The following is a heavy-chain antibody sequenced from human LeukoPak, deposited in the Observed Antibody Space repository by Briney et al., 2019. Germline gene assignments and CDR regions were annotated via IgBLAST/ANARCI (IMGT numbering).Heavy chain of an antibody. CDR3: TTGSRGNYYGSGNRDY. CDR2: IKSKTDGGTT. J-gene: IGHJ4*02. CDR1: GFTFSNAW. V-gene: IGHV3-15*01. Sequence: PGGSLRLSCAASGFTFSNAWMSWVRQAPGKGLEWVGRIKSKTDGGTTDYAAPVKGRFTISRDDSKNTLYPQMNSLKTEDTAVYYCTTGSRGNYYGSGNRDYWGQGTLVTVSS. D-gene: IGHD3-10*01.